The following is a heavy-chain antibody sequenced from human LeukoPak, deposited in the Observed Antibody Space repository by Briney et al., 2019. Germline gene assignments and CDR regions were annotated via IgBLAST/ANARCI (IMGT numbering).Heavy chain of an antibody. Sequence: GGSLRLSCAASGFTFSGNSMNWVCQALGKGLEWVSSIGTSRSYIYYADSVRGRFTISRDNAKNSLYPQMNSLRADDTAVYYCARDPPSYNWKDMDPWGQGTLVTVSS. D-gene: IGHD1-20*01. V-gene: IGHV3-21*01. CDR3: ARDPPSYNWKDMDP. CDR1: GFTFSGNS. CDR2: IGTSRSYI. J-gene: IGHJ5*02.